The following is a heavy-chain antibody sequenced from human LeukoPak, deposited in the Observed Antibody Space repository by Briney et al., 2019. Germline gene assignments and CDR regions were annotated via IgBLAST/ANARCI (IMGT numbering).Heavy chain of an antibody. Sequence: GGSLRLSCAASGFTFSSYAMSWVRQAPGKGLEWVSAISGSGGSTYYADSVKGRFTISRDNSKNTLYLQMNSLRAADTALYYCAKGGYYYDSSGYVYWGQGALVTVSS. J-gene: IGHJ4*02. D-gene: IGHD3-22*01. CDR1: GFTFSSYA. V-gene: IGHV3-23*01. CDR2: ISGSGGST. CDR3: AKGGYYYDSSGYVY.